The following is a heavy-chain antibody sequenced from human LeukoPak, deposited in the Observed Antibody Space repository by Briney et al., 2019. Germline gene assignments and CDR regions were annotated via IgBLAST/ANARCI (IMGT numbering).Heavy chain of an antibody. CDR2: ISADNGNT. J-gene: IGHJ5*02. D-gene: IGHD6-13*01. Sequence: ASVKVSCKGSGYTFTSYGISWVRQAPGEGLEWMGWISADNGNTNYEQKFQGRVTMTTDTSTNTAYMELGSLRSDDTAVYYCARGPRRQQLVRDNWFDPWGQGTLVTVSS. CDR1: GYTFTSYG. CDR3: ARGPRRQQLVRDNWFDP. V-gene: IGHV1-18*04.